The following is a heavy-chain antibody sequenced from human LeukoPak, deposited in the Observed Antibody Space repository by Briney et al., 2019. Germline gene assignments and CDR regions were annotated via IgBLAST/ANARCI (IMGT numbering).Heavy chain of an antibody. Sequence: PGGSLRLSCAASGFTFSSYGMHWVRQAPGKGLEWVAFIRYDGSNKYYADSVKGRFTISRDNSKNTLYLQMNSLRAEDTAVYYCAKDPRWAAMATGFDAFDIWGQGTMVTVSS. D-gene: IGHD5-18*01. CDR2: IRYDGSNK. CDR1: GFTFSSYG. CDR3: AKDPRWAAMATGFDAFDI. V-gene: IGHV3-30*02. J-gene: IGHJ3*02.